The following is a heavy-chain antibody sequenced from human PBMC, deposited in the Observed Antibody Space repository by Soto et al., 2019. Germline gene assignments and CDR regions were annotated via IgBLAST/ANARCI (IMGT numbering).Heavy chain of an antibody. CDR2: ISYSGNS. Sequence: QVQLQESGPGLVKPSETLSLTCTVSGGSISSYYWSWIRQPPGKGLEWIGYISYSGNSNYNPSLKSRVTISLDTSKNQFSLKVSSVTAADTAVYYCARDSGSSSWDSVDYWGQGTLVTVSS. CDR1: GGSISSYY. D-gene: IGHD6-13*01. CDR3: ARDSGSSSWDSVDY. J-gene: IGHJ4*02. V-gene: IGHV4-59*01.